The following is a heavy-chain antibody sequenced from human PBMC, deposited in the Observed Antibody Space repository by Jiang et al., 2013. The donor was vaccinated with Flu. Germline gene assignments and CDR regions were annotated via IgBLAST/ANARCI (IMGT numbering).Heavy chain of an antibody. V-gene: IGHV3-30*18. J-gene: IGHJ4*02. CDR2: ISYDGSNK. Sequence: QLLESGGGVVQPREVPETLLCSLWIHLQKLWHALGSRQAPGKGLEWVALISYDGSNKYYADSVKGRFTISRDNSKNTLYLQMNSLRAEDTAVYYCAKGALAVAGPGDYWGQGTPVTVSS. D-gene: IGHD6-19*01. CDR1: IHLQKLW. CDR3: AKGALAVAGPGDY.